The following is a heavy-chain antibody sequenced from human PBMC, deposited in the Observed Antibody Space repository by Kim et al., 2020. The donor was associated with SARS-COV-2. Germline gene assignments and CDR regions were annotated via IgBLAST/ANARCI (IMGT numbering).Heavy chain of an antibody. V-gene: IGHV3-21*01. Sequence: GGSLRLSCAGSGFNFNTYNMNWIRQAPGKGLEWVASISDGSTYIYYAASVKGRFAISRDNAKNSLYLQMHSLRAEDMAVYYCARDGVAATASIFYFDLWG. CDR1: GFNFNTYN. CDR2: ISDGSTYI. CDR3: ARDGVAATASIFYFDL. D-gene: IGHD6-13*01. J-gene: IGHJ4*01.